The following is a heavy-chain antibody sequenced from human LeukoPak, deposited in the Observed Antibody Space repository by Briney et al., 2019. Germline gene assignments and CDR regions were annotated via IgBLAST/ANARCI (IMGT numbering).Heavy chain of an antibody. CDR1: GGTFSSYA. Sequence: EASVTVSFTASGGTFSSYAISWVRQAPGQGLEWMGGIIPIFGTANYAQKFQGRVTITADESTSTAYMELSSLRSEDTAVYYCARVPTVTNWFDPWGQGTLVTGSS. J-gene: IGHJ5*02. CDR3: ARVPTVTNWFDP. CDR2: IIPIFGTA. V-gene: IGHV1-69*13. D-gene: IGHD4-17*01.